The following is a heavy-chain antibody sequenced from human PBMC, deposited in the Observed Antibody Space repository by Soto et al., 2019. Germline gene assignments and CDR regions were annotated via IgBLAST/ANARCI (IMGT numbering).Heavy chain of an antibody. V-gene: IGHV3-15*07. CDR3: TTDAYDYVWGSYRYY. Sequence: EVQLVESGGGLVKPGGSLRLSCAASGFTFSNAWMNWVRQAPGKGLEWVGRIKSKTDGGTTDYAAPVKGRFTISRDDSKNTLYLQMNSLKTEDTAVYYCTTDAYDYVWGSYRYYWGQGTLVTVSS. J-gene: IGHJ4*02. D-gene: IGHD3-16*02. CDR1: GFTFSNAW. CDR2: IKSKTDGGTT.